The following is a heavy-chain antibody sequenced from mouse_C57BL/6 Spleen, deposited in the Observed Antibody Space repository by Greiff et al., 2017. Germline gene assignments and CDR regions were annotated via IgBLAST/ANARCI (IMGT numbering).Heavy chain of an antibody. CDR2: IYPGNSDT. Sequence: EVQLQQSGTVLARPGASVKMSCKTSGYTFTSYWMHWVKQRPGQGLEWIGAIYPGNSDTSYNQKFKGKAKLTAVTSASTAYMELSSLTNEDSAVYYWTRSYGSSPYAMDYWGQGTSVTVSS. V-gene: IGHV1-5*01. CDR3: TRSYGSSPYAMDY. D-gene: IGHD1-1*01. CDR1: GYTFTSYW. J-gene: IGHJ4*01.